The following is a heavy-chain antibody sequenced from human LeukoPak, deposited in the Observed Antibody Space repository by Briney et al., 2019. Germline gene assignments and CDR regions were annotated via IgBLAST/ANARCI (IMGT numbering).Heavy chain of an antibody. V-gene: IGHV3-30-3*01. D-gene: IGHD5-18*01. CDR2: ISFDGSDK. CDR3: AREGEAGYSYGLGAFDI. J-gene: IGHJ3*02. CDR1: GFPFTNYA. Sequence: GRSLRLSCAASGFPFTNYAVHWVRQAPGKGLEWVAAISFDGSDKYYTDSVKGRFTISRDNSKNTLYLQMNSLRAEDTAVYYCAREGEAGYSYGLGAFDIWGQGTMVTVSS.